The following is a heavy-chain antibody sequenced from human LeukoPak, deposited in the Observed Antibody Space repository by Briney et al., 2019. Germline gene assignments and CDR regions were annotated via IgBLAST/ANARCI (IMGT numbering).Heavy chain of an antibody. CDR1: GFTFSNAW. V-gene: IGHV3-15*01. CDR3: TTDHITMIVVVPPFQY. Sequence: GGSLRLSCAASGFTFSNAWMSWVRQAPGKGLEWVGRIKSKTDGGTTDYAAPVKGRFTISRDDSKNTLYLQMNSLKTEDTAVYYCTTDHITMIVVVPPFQYWGQGTLVTVSS. D-gene: IGHD3-22*01. CDR2: IKSKTDGGTT. J-gene: IGHJ4*02.